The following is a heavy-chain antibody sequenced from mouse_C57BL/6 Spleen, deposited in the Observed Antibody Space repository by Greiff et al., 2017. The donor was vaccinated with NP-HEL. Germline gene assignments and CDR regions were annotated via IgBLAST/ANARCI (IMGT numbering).Heavy chain of an antibody. D-gene: IGHD1-3*01. CDR3: ARFKRDNYDYYYAMDY. V-gene: IGHV1-54*01. J-gene: IGHJ4*01. CDR2: INPGSGGT. CDR1: GYAFTNYL. Sequence: QVQLQQSGAELVRPGTSVKVSCKASGYAFTNYLIEWVKQRPGQGLEWIGVINPGSGGTNYNEKFKGKATLTADKSSSTAYMQLSSLTSEDSAVYFCARFKRDNYDYYYAMDYWGQGTSVTVSS.